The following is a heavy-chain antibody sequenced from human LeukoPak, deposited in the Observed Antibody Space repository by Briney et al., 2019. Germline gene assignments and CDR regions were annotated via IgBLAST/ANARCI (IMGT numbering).Heavy chain of an antibody. CDR2: IYYTGST. D-gene: IGHD1-1*01. Sequence: SETLSLTCTVSGGSISGYYWSWIGQPPREELDWIGYIYYTGSTKYNPSLNSRVTISVDTSKNQFSLELRSVTAADTAVYYCTRVEVHGQSDYWGQGTLVTVSS. CDR1: GGSISGYY. J-gene: IGHJ4*02. V-gene: IGHV4-59*01. CDR3: TRVEVHGQSDY.